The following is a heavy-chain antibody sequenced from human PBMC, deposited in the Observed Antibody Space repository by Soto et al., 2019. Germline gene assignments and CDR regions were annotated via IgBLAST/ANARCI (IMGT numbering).Heavy chain of an antibody. CDR3: ARVGLPRGYEDY. CDR2: INHSGST. Sequence: QVQLQQWGAGLLKPSETLSLTCAVYGGSFSGYYWSWIRQPPGKGLEWIGEINHSGSTNYNPSLKSRVTLSVDTSKNQFSLKLSSVTAADTAVYYCARVGLPRGYEDYWGQGTLVTVSS. CDR1: GGSFSGYY. D-gene: IGHD5-12*01. J-gene: IGHJ4*02. V-gene: IGHV4-34*01.